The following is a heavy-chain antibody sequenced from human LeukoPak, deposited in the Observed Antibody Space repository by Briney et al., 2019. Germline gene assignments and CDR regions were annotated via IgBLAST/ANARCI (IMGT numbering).Heavy chain of an antibody. CDR3: AKGSGYYPEYFQH. D-gene: IGHD3-22*01. J-gene: IGHJ1*01. Sequence: GGSLRLSCAASGFTFSSYAMGWVRQAPGKGLEWVSSISGSGDTTYYADSVKGRFTISRDNSKNTLYLRMNSLRAEDTAVYYCAKGSGYYPEYFQHWGQGTLVTVSS. CDR2: ISGSGDTT. CDR1: GFTFSSYA. V-gene: IGHV3-23*01.